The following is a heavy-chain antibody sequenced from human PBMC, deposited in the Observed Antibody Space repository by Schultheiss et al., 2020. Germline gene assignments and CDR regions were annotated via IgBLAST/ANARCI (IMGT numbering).Heavy chain of an antibody. CDR2: IWYDGSNK. CDR1: GFTFSSYG. Sequence: GGSLRLSCAASGFTFSSYGMHWVRQAPGKGLEWVAVIWYDGSNKYYADSVKGRFTISRDNSKNTLYLQMNSLRAEDTALYYCAKDGYSGYEYYYYMDVWGKGTTVTVAS. J-gene: IGHJ6*03. CDR3: AKDGYSGYEYYYYMDV. D-gene: IGHD5-12*01. V-gene: IGHV3-30*02.